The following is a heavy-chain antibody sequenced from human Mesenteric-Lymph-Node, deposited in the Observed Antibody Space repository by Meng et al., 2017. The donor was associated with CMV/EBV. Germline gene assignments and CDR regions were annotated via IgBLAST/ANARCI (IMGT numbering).Heavy chain of an antibody. CDR3: ARELKKYSSSWYQEFDY. J-gene: IGHJ4*02. D-gene: IGHD6-13*01. CDR1: GYTFTGYY. CDR2: INPNSGGT. V-gene: IGHV1-2*02. Sequence: ASVKVSCKASGYTFTGYYMHWVRQAPGQGLEWMGWINPNSGGTNYAQSFQGRVSMTRDTSINTADMELTRLRSDDTAVYYCARELKKYSSSWYQEFDYWGQGTLVTVSS.